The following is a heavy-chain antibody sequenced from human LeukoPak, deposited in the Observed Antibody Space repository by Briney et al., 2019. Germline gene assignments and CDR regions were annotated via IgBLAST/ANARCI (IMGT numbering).Heavy chain of an antibody. D-gene: IGHD2-2*01. J-gene: IGHJ5*02. CDR2: IYHSGST. CDR3: AREEGSVEFVVVPAAIYGWFDP. V-gene: IGHV4-30-2*01. CDR1: GGSVSSGGYS. Sequence: SETLSLTCAVSGGSVSSGGYSWSWIRQPPGKGLEWIGYIYHSGSTYYNPSLKSRVSISVDRSKNQFSLKLSSVTAADTAVYYCAREEGSVEFVVVPAAIYGWFDPWGQGTLITVSS.